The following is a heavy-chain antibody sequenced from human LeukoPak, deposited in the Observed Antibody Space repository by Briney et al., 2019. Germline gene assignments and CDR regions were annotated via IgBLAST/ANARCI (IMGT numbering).Heavy chain of an antibody. J-gene: IGHJ6*02. Sequence: PSGTLSLTCTVSGGSISSYYWSWIRQPAGKGLEWIGRIYTSGSTNYNPSLKSRVTMSVDTSKNQFSLKLSSVTAADTAVYYCAREGSSSPYYYYGMDVWGQGTTVTVSS. CDR1: GGSISSYY. CDR3: AREGSSSPYYYYGMDV. V-gene: IGHV4-4*07. D-gene: IGHD6-6*01. CDR2: IYTSGST.